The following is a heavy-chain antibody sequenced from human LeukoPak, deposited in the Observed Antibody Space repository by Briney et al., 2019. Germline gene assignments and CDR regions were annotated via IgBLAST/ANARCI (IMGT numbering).Heavy chain of an antibody. Sequence: ASVKVSCKASGYTFTSYDINWVRQATGQGLEWMGWMNPNSGNTGYAQKFQGRVTMTRNTSISTAYMELSSLRSEDTAVYYCAKGKWWQWLGYDAFDNWGQGTMVTVSS. V-gene: IGHV1-8*01. D-gene: IGHD6-19*01. CDR1: GYTFTSYD. J-gene: IGHJ3*02. CDR3: AKGKWWQWLGYDAFDN. CDR2: MNPNSGNT.